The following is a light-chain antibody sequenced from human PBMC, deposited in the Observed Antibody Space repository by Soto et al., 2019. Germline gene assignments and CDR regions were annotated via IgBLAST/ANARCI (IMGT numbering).Light chain of an antibody. CDR1: QSVLYSSNNKNY. Sequence: IVMTQSPESLAVSMGASSTINCKSSQSVLYSSNNKNYLNWYQQKPGQPPKLLIYWASTRESGVPDRFSGSGSGTDFTFTISSLQAEDVAVYYCQQYYTTPAITFGQGTLLEIK. J-gene: IGKJ5*01. CDR3: QQYYTTPAIT. CDR2: WAS. V-gene: IGKV4-1*01.